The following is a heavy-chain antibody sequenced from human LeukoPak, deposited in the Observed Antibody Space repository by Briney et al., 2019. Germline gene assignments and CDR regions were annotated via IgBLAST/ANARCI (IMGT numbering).Heavy chain of an antibody. J-gene: IGHJ6*03. V-gene: IGHV4-34*01. CDR3: ARKTTVTPRYYYYYYMDV. Sequence: SETLSLTCAVYGGSFSGYYWSWIRQPPGKGLEWIGEINHSGSTNYNPSLKSRVTISVDTSKNQFSLKLSSVTAADTAVYYCARKTTVTPRYYYYYYMDVWGKGTTDTVSS. D-gene: IGHD4-11*01. CDR2: INHSGST. CDR1: GGSFSGYY.